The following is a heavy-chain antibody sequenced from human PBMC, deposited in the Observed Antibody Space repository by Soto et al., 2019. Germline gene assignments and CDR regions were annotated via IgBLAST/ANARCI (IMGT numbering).Heavy chain of an antibody. CDR3: AKATATGGGAFDI. J-gene: IGHJ3*02. V-gene: IGHV3-23*01. CDR1: GFICSSYD. D-gene: IGHD2-8*02. CDR2: ILVGGST. Sequence: GGSLRLSCAASGFICSSYDMNWVRQAPGKGLEWVSTILVGGSTHYEDSVKGRSTISRDRSKNTLYLQMNSLTAGDTAVYYCAKATATGGGAFDICGQGTMVTVSS.